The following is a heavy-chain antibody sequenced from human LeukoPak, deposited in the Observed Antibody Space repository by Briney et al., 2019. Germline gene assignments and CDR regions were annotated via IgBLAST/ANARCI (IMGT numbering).Heavy chain of an antibody. V-gene: IGHV3-30-3*01. J-gene: IGHJ4*02. CDR2: IAYDGSEK. D-gene: IGHD2-15*01. CDR1: GFTFSSYA. CDR3: ARDEALGGSWTALPDY. Sequence: GGSLRLYCAASGFTFSSYAIHWVRQAPGKGLEWVAVIAYDGSEKYYADSVKGRFTISRDNAKNSLYLQMNSLRAEDTAVYYCARDEALGGSWTALPDYWGQGTLVTVSS.